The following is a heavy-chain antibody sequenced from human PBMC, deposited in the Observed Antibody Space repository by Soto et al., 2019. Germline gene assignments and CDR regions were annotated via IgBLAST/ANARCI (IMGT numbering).Heavy chain of an antibody. CDR1: GVSISSYY. D-gene: IGHD6-25*01. CDR3: AGSAAASDFDY. J-gene: IGHJ4*02. Sequence: QVQLQESGPGLVKPSETLSLTCTVSGVSISSYYWSWIRQPPGKGLEWIAYVYNGGSAKYNPYLRSQVTTSLATSNDHFSLKLRFVSAADTAVYYCAGSAAASDFDYWGQGTLVTVSS. CDR2: VYNGGSA. V-gene: IGHV4-59*08.